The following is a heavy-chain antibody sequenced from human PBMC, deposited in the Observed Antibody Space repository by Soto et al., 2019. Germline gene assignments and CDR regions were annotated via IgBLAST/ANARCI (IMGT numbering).Heavy chain of an antibody. J-gene: IGHJ4*02. CDR2: ITPMFGTP. CDR1: GGTFSRYT. D-gene: IGHD3-22*01. CDR3: ARDGTLYDSSAYYYLY. V-gene: IGHV1-69*13. Sequence: SVQVSCKASGGTFSRYTITWVRQAPGQGLEWMGGITPMFGTPNYAQKFQGRVTITADESTSTAYMELSSLRSEDTAMYYCARDGTLYDSSAYYYLYWGQGTLVTVSS.